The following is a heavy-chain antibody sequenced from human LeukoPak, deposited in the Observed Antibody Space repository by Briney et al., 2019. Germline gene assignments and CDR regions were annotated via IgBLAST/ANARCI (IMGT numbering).Heavy chain of an antibody. CDR1: GFTFSSYG. D-gene: IGHD4-17*01. CDR3: ARDHNGDYVDY. Sequence: GRSLRLSCAASGFTFSSYGMHWVRQAPGQGLEWVAVIWYDGSNKYYADSVKGRFTISRDNSKNTLYLQMNSLRAEDTAVYYCARDHNGDYVDYWGQGTLVTVSS. CDR2: IWYDGSNK. V-gene: IGHV3-33*01. J-gene: IGHJ4*02.